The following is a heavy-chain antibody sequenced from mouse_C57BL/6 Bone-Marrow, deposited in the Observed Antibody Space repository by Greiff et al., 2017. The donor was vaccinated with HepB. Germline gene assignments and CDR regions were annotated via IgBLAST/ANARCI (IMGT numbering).Heavy chain of an antibody. V-gene: IGHV1-59*01. CDR1: GYTFTSYW. CDR3: ARDYYYGSSHYFDY. J-gene: IGHJ2*01. CDR2: IDPSDSYT. D-gene: IGHD1-1*01. Sequence: QVQLQQPGAELVRPGTSVKLSCKASGYTFTSYWMHWVKQRPGQGLEWIGVIDPSDSYTNYNQKFKGKATLTVDTSSSTAYMQLSSLTSEDSAVYYGARDYYYGSSHYFDYWGQGTTLTVSS.